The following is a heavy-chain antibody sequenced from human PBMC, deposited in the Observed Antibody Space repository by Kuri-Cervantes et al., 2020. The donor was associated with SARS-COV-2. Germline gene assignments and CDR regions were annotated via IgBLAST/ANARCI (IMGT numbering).Heavy chain of an antibody. J-gene: IGHJ3*01. D-gene: IGHD4-17*01. CDR3: AKDPNGDYVGAFDF. CDR2: IRGGGYTT. V-gene: IGHV3-23*01. CDR1: GFTFSRYA. Sequence: GGSLRLSCAASGFTFSRYAMIWVRQAPGKGLEWISAIRGGGYTTYYADSVKGRFTISRDSFKNTLYLQMNNLRAEDTAVYYCAKDPNGDYVGAFDFWGQGTLVTVSS.